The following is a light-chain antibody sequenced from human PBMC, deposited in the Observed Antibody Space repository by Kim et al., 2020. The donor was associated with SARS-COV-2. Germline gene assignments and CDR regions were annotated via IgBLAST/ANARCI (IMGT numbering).Light chain of an antibody. CDR1: ALPKQY. CDR3: QSADSSGTSWV. CDR2: KDS. V-gene: IGLV3-25*03. Sequence: PGRTARITCSGDALPKQYAYWYQQKPGQAPVLVIYKDSERPSGIPERFSGSSSGTTVTLTISGVQAEDEADYYCQSADSSGTSWVFGGGTQLTVL. J-gene: IGLJ3*02.